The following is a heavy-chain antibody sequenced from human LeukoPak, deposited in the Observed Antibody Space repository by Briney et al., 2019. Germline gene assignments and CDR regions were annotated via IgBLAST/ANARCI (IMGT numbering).Heavy chain of an antibody. V-gene: IGHV1-46*01. D-gene: IGHD3-10*01. CDR2: INHSGGSA. Sequence: ASVKVSCKASGYTFTSYYMHWVRQAPGQGLEWMGVINHSGGSASYAQKFQGRVTMIRDTSTSTVYMELSSLRSEDTAVYYCARGVRIEGSGSYEGPFFDYWGQGTLVTVSS. J-gene: IGHJ4*02. CDR1: GYTFTSYY. CDR3: ARGVRIEGSGSYEGPFFDY.